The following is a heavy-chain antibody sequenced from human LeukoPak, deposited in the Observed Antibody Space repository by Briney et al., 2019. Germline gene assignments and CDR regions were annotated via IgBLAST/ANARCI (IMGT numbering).Heavy chain of an antibody. CDR1: GGSISSYY. CDR2: IYTSGTT. Sequence: SETLSLTCTVSGGSISSYYWSWIRQPAGKGLEWIGRIYTSGTTHYNPSLKSRVTMSVDTSKNQFSLKLSSVTAADTAVYYCARDVYYYGSGSYFLDYWGQGTLVTVSS. V-gene: IGHV4-4*07. D-gene: IGHD3-10*01. J-gene: IGHJ4*02. CDR3: ARDVYYYGSGSYFLDY.